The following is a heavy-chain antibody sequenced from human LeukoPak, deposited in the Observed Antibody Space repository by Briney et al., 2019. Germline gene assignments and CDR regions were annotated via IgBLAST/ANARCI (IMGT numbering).Heavy chain of an antibody. J-gene: IGHJ6*02. CDR1: GFTFSSYG. Sequence: GGSLRLSCAASGFTFSSYGMHWVRQAPGKGLEWVAVISYDGSNKYYADSVKGRFTISRDNSKNTLYLQMNSLRAEDTAVYYCAKGSYGGNPYYYYGMDVWGQGTTVTVS. CDR3: AKGSYGGNPYYYYGMDV. CDR2: ISYDGSNK. D-gene: IGHD4-23*01. V-gene: IGHV3-30*18.